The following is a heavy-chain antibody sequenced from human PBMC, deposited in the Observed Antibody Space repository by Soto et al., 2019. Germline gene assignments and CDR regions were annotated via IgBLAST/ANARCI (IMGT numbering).Heavy chain of an antibody. D-gene: IGHD3-22*01. V-gene: IGHV1-3*05. CDR1: GYTFTSYA. J-gene: IGHJ4*02. CDR3: ARGSGPMIEWH. CDR2: INAGNGNT. Sequence: QVQLVQSGAEEKKPGASVKVSCKASGYTFTSYAMHWVRQAPGQRLEWMGWINAGNGNTKYSQKFQGRVTITRDTSANTAYMELSSLRSEDTAVYYCARGSGPMIEWHWGQGTLVTVSS.